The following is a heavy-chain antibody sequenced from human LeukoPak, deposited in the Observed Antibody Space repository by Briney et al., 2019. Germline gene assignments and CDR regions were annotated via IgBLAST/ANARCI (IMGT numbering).Heavy chain of an antibody. D-gene: IGHD6-13*01. CDR3: ARGTAAGTPPVS. Sequence: ASVKVSCKASGYTFTSYDINWVRQATGQGLEWMGWMNPNSGNTGYAQKFQGRVIMTRNTSISTAYMELSSLRSEDTAVYYCARGTAAGTPPVSWGQGTLVTVSS. J-gene: IGHJ5*02. CDR2: MNPNSGNT. CDR1: GYTFTSYD. V-gene: IGHV1-8*01.